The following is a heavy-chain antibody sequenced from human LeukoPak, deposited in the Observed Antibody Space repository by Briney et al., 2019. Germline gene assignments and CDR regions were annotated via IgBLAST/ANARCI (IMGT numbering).Heavy chain of an antibody. CDR1: GFDLNTYE. Sequence: PGGALRLSCAASGFDLNTYEMNWVRQAPGKGLEWIADITSSGHAKNYADSVKGRFTISRDNAGTSLYLQMNSLRVEDTGVYYCARGATHADLWRQGPLVRLSS. V-gene: IGHV3-48*03. CDR2: ITSSGHAK. CDR3: ARGATHADL. J-gene: IGHJ5*02.